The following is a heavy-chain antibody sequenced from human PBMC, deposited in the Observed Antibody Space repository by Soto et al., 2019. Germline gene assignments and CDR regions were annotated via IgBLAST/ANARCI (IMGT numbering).Heavy chain of an antibody. CDR3: AKVRSGWYSNFDY. J-gene: IGHJ4*02. CDR2: ISGSGGST. Sequence: EVQLLESGGGLVQPGGSLRLSCAASGFTFSSYAMSWVRQAPGKGLELVSAISGSGGSTYYADSVKGRFTISRDNSKNTLYVQMNSLRAEDTAVYYCAKVRSGWYSNFDYWGQGTLVTVSS. CDR1: GFTFSSYA. V-gene: IGHV3-23*01. D-gene: IGHD6-19*01.